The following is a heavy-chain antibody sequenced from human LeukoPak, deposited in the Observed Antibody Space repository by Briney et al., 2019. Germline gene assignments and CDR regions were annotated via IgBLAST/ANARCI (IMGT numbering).Heavy chain of an antibody. CDR2: INPSGGST. J-gene: IGHJ4*02. Sequence: ASVKVSCKASGYTFTSYYMHWVRQAPRQGLEWMGIINPSGGSTSYAQKFQGRVTMTRDTSTGTVYMELSSLRSEDTAVYYCARGKAFGVLLFVHFDYWGQGTLVTVSS. CDR1: GYTFTSYY. V-gene: IGHV1-46*01. D-gene: IGHD3-10*01. CDR3: ARGKAFGVLLFVHFDY.